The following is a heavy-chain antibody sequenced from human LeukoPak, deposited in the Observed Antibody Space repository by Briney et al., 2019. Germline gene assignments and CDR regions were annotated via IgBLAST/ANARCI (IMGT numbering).Heavy chain of an antibody. J-gene: IGHJ4*02. D-gene: IGHD6-13*01. CDR2: IYYSGST. Sequence: SVTLSLTCTVSGGSISSYYWSWIRQPPGKGLEWIGYIYYSGSTNYNPSLKSRVTISVDTSKNQFSLKLSSVTAADTAVYYCARVRSWLFDYWGQGTLVTVSS. CDR3: ARVRSWLFDY. CDR1: GGSISSYY. V-gene: IGHV4-59*12.